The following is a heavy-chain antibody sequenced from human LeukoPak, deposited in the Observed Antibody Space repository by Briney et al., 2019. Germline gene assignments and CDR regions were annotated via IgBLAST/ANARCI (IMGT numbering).Heavy chain of an antibody. CDR2: IIPIFGTA. V-gene: IGHV1-69*05. J-gene: IGHJ5*02. D-gene: IGHD1-1*01. CDR3: ARDLNDEGWFDP. CDR1: GGTFSSYA. Sequence: ASVKVSCKASGGTFSSYAISWVRQAPGQGLGWMGGIIPIFGTANYAQKFQGRVTITTDESTSTAYMELSSLRSEDTAVYYCARDLNDEGWFDPWGQGTLVTVSS.